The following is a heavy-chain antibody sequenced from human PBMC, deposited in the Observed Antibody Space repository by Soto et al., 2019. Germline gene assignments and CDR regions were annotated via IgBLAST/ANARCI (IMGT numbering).Heavy chain of an antibody. CDR1: GFTFSSYG. CDR3: AKDGAYGAYGDYSLYFDY. Sequence: GGSLRLSCAASGFTFSSYGMHWVRQAPGKGLEWVAVISYDGSNKYYADSVKGRFTISRDNSKNTLYLQMNSLRAEDTAVYYCAKDGAYGAYGDYSLYFDYWGQGTLVTVSS. CDR2: ISYDGSNK. J-gene: IGHJ4*02. D-gene: IGHD4-17*01. V-gene: IGHV3-30*18.